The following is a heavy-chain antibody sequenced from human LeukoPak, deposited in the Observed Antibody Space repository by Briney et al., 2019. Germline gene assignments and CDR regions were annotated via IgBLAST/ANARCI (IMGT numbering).Heavy chain of an antibody. V-gene: IGHV3-11*01. CDR2: ISSSGSTI. CDR3: ARVERSPPGHDYGDSVGFAPFDY. D-gene: IGHD4-17*01. Sequence: GGSLRLSCAASGFTFSDYYMSWIRQAPGKGLEWVSYISSSGSTIYYADSVKGRFTISRDNAKNSLYLQMNSLGAEDTAVYYCARVERSPPGHDYGDSVGFAPFDYWGQGTLVTVSS. CDR1: GFTFSDYY. J-gene: IGHJ4*02.